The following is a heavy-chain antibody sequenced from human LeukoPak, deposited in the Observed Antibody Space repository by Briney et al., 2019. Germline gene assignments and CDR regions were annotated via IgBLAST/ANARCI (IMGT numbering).Heavy chain of an antibody. CDR2: IKQDGSEK. CDR1: GFTFSTFW. D-gene: IGHD1-26*01. J-gene: IGHJ4*02. CDR3: AKSGTYFDFDY. Sequence: GGSLRISCAASGFTFSTFWMSWVRQAPGKWLEWVAIIKQDGSEKYYLDSVKGRFTISRDNAKNSLYLQMNSLSPEDTAVYYYAKSGTYFDFDYWGQGALVAVSS. V-gene: IGHV3-7*01.